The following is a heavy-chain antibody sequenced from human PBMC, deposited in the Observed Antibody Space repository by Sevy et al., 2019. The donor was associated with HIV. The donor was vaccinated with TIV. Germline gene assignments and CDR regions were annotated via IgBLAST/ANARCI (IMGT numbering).Heavy chain of an antibody. Sequence: GGSLRLSCAASGFTFTDYWMSWVRQTPGKGLEWVATIKQDESEKYYVDSVKGRFDISRDNDRNSVSLQMNGLRAEDTALYYCAREVGGYNWRPYYFDSWGQGTLVTVSS. CDR1: GFTFTDYW. D-gene: IGHD5-12*01. CDR2: IKQDESEK. V-gene: IGHV3-7*01. J-gene: IGHJ4*02. CDR3: AREVGGYNWRPYYFDS.